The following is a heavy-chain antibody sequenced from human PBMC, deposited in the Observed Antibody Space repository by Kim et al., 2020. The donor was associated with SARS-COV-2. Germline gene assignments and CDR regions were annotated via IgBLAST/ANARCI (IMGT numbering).Heavy chain of an antibody. CDR1: GFTFSSYG. D-gene: IGHD3-3*01. V-gene: IGHV3-30*18. J-gene: IGHJ6*03. CDR2: ISYDGSNK. Sequence: GGSLRLSCAASGFTFSSYGMHWVRQAPGKGLEWVAVISYDGSNKYYADSVKGRFTISRDNSKNTLYLQMNSLRAEDTAVYYCAKEGGYYDFWSGYYTYYYYMDVWGKGTTVTVSS. CDR3: AKEGGYYDFWSGYYTYYYYMDV.